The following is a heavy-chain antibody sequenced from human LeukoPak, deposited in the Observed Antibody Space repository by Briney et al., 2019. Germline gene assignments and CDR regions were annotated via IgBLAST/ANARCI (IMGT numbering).Heavy chain of an antibody. J-gene: IGHJ6*02. CDR2: ISGSGGST. CDR3: AKGKAAAGTRFGMDV. CDR1: GFTFSSYA. D-gene: IGHD6-13*01. V-gene: IGHV3-23*01. Sequence: SGGSLRLSCAASGFTFSSYAMSWVRQAPGKGLEWVSAISGSGGSTYYADSVKGRFTISRDNSKNTLHLQMNSLRAEDTAVYYCAKGKAAAGTRFGMDVWGQGTTVTVSS.